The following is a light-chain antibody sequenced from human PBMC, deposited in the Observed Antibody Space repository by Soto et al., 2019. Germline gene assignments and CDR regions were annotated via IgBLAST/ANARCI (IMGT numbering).Light chain of an antibody. CDR1: QTINSY. Sequence: DIQMTQSPSSLSASVGDRVTITCRASQTINSYLNWYQQKPGKAPKLLIYAASSLQSGVPSRFSGSGSGTDFTLTISILQPEDFATYYCQQSYTTLITFGQGIRLESK. CDR2: AAS. CDR3: QQSYTTLIT. V-gene: IGKV1-39*01. J-gene: IGKJ5*01.